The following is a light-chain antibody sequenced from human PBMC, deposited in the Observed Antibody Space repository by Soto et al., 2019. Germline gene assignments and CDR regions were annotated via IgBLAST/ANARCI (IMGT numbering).Light chain of an antibody. CDR3: QSYDSSLSAVV. J-gene: IGLJ2*01. CDR1: SSNIGAGYD. Sequence: QSVLTQPPSVSGAPGQRVTISCTGSSSNIGAGYDVHWYQQLPGTAPKLLIYGNSHRPSGVPDRFSGSKSGTSASLAITGLQAEDEADYYCQSYDSSLSAVVFGGGTQVTVL. CDR2: GNS. V-gene: IGLV1-40*01.